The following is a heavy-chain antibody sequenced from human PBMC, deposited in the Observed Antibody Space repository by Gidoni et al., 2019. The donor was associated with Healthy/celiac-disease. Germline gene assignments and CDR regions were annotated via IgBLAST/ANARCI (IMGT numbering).Heavy chain of an antibody. Sequence: EVQLLESGGCLVQPGGSLRLSCAAPGFTVSTYAMSWVRQAPGKGLGGVSAISGSGGSTYYADSVTGRFTISRDNSKNTLYLQMNSLRAEDTAVYYCAKDAGGDYDFWSGYKNWGQGTLVTVSS. CDR1: GFTVSTYA. CDR3: AKDAGGDYDFWSGYKN. J-gene: IGHJ4*02. D-gene: IGHD3-3*01. V-gene: IGHV3-23*01. CDR2: ISGSGGST.